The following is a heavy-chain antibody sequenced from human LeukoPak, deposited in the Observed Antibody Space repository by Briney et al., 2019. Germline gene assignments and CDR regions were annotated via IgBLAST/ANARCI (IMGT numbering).Heavy chain of an antibody. J-gene: IGHJ6*02. CDR1: GYTFTSYY. D-gene: IGHD2-2*01. V-gene: IGHV1-46*01. Sequence: ASVKVSCKASGYTFTSYYMHWVRQAPGQGLEWMGIINPSGGSTSYAQKFQGRVTITADESTSTAYMELSSLRSEDTAVYYCARDTIVVVPAAKRPNYYGMDVWGQGTTVTVSS. CDR2: INPSGGST. CDR3: ARDTIVVVPAAKRPNYYGMDV.